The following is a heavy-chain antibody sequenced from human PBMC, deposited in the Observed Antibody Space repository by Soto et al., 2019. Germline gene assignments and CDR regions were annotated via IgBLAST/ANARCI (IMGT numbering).Heavy chain of an antibody. V-gene: IGHV4-31*03. Sequence: SETLSLTCTVSGGSISSGGYYWSWIRQHPGKGLEWIGYIYYSGSTYYNPSLKSRVTISVDTSKNQFSLKLSSVTAADTAVYYCARGSPGSGYDGYYGMDVWGQGTTVTVSS. CDR3: ARGSPGSGYDGYYGMDV. CDR1: GGSISSGGYY. D-gene: IGHD5-12*01. J-gene: IGHJ6*02. CDR2: IYYSGST.